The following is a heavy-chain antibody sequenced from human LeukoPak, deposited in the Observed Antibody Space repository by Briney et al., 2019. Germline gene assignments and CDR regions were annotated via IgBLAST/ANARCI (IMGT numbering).Heavy chain of an antibody. V-gene: IGHV3-11*01. CDR1: GLAFSDYY. D-gene: IGHD5-18*01. Sequence: GGSLRLSCAASGLAFSDYYMNWLRQAPGKGLEWVSYVSSSGTTIYYADSVKGRFAISRDNAMNSLYLQMNSLRTEDTAVYYCASGALDTDMFDSDYYFMDVWGQGTTVTVSS. J-gene: IGHJ6*02. CDR2: VSSSGTTI. CDR3: ASGALDTDMFDSDYYFMDV.